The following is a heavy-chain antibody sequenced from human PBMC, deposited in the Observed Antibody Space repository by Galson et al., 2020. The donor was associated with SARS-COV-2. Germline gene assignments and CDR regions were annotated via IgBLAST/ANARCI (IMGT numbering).Heavy chain of an antibody. CDR1: GGSISSYY. V-gene: IGHV4-59*01. Sequence: SETLSLTCTVSGGSISSYYWRWIRQPPGKGMEWIGYIYYSGSTNYNPSLKSRVTISVDTSKNQFSLKLSSVTAADTAVYYCARGFDYWGQGTLVTVSS. CDR3: ARGFDY. CDR2: IYYSGST. J-gene: IGHJ4*02.